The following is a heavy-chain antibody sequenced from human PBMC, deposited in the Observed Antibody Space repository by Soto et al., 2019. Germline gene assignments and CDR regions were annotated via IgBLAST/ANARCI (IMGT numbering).Heavy chain of an antibody. Sequence: PSETLSLTCTVSGGSISSGDYYWSWIRQPPGKGLEWIGYIYYSGSTYYNPSLKSRVTISVDTSKNQFSLKLSSVTAADTAVYYCARRKYYYDSSGYYYLDYFDYWGQGTLVTVSS. D-gene: IGHD3-22*01. J-gene: IGHJ4*02. V-gene: IGHV4-30-4*01. CDR3: ARRKYYYDSSGYYYLDYFDY. CDR2: IYYSGST. CDR1: GGSISSGDYY.